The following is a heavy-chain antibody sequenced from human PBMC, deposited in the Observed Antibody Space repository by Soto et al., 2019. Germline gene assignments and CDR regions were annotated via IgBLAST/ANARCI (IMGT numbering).Heavy chain of an antibody. Sequence: SETLSLTCTVSAGSISSSSYYWGWIRQPPGKGLEWIGSIYYIGSTYYSPSLKSRVTISVDTSKNQFSLKLSSVTAADTAVYYCARRGVARAMDVWGQGTTVTVSS. D-gene: IGHD2-15*01. CDR3: ARRGVARAMDV. V-gene: IGHV4-39*01. CDR2: IYYIGST. CDR1: AGSISSSSYY. J-gene: IGHJ6*02.